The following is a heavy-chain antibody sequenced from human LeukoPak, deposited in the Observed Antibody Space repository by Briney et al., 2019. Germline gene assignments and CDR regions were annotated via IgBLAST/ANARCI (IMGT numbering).Heavy chain of an antibody. CDR2: INQDGSKK. J-gene: IGHJ4*02. Sequence: GGSLRLSCAGSGFTFSSYWMTWVRQAPGKGLEWVANINQDGSKKDHVDSVKGRFTISRDNAKNSLYLQMNSLRAEDTAVYYCARHFLSRRMATIGGFIDYWGQGTLVTVSS. CDR3: ARHFLSRRMATIGGFIDY. CDR1: GFTFSSYW. D-gene: IGHD5-24*01. V-gene: IGHV3-7*01.